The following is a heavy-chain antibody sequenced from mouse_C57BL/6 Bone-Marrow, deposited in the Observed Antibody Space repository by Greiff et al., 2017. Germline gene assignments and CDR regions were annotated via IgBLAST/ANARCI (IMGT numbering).Heavy chain of an antibody. Sequence: QVQLQQPGAELVKPGASVKMSCKASGYTFTSYWITWVKQRPGQGLEWIGDIYPGSGSTNYNEKFKSKATLTVDTSSSTAYMQLSSLKSEDSAVYYCARSEYDYDDQIDYWGQGTLVTVSA. CDR3: ARSEYDYDDQIDY. J-gene: IGHJ3*01. D-gene: IGHD2-4*01. CDR2: IYPGSGST. CDR1: GYTFTSYW. V-gene: IGHV1-55*01.